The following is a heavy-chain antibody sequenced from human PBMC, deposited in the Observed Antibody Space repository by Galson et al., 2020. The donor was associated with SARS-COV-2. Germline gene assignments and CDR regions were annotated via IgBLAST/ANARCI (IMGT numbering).Heavy chain of an antibody. CDR2: IHGDGSRT. V-gene: IGHV3-74*01. CDR1: GFTFSNYW. J-gene: IGHJ5*02. D-gene: IGHD4-17*01. CDR3: ASEAGAYGDYEINWFDP. Sequence: GGSLRLSCGASGFTFSNYWMHWVRQAPGKGLEWVSRIHGDGSRTSYADSVEGRFTISRDNAKNSLYLQMNSLRAEDTAVYYCASEAGAYGDYEINWFDPWGQGTLVTVSS.